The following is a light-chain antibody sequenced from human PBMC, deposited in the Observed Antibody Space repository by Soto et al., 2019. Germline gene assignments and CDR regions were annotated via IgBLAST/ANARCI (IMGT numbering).Light chain of an antibody. CDR3: QQTYATPIT. V-gene: IGKV1-39*01. CDR2: GAS. CDR1: HPISNY. J-gene: IGKJ5*01. Sequence: DLPMTQSPSSLSASLGDRVTITCRASHPISNYLNWYQHRTGKAPKLLIYGASTLQSGVPYRLSGSESGTDLNLTITSLQPEDCATYYCQQTYATPITCGQGTRLEIK.